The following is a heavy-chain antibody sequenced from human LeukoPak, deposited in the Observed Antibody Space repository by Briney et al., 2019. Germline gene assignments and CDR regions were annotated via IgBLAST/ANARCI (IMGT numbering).Heavy chain of an antibody. CDR2: ISGTGVTT. CDR3: AKGEDGYYYYGMDV. CDR1: GFTFSSYA. V-gene: IGHV3-23*01. Sequence: GGSLRLSCAASGFTFSSYAMSWVRQAPGKGLEWVSAISGTGVTTYYADSVKGRFTISRDNSKNTLYLQMNSLRAEDTAVYYCAKGEDGYYYYGMDVWGQGTTVTVSS. J-gene: IGHJ6*02. D-gene: IGHD5-24*01.